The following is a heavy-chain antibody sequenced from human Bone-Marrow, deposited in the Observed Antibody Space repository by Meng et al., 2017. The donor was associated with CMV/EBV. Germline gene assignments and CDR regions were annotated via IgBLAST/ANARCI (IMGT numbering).Heavy chain of an antibody. CDR1: GFTFSSYA. V-gene: IGHV3-23*01. CDR3: AKLQSVVPAASDY. CDR2: ISGSGGST. J-gene: IGHJ4*02. Sequence: GESLKISFAASGFTFSSYAMSWVRQAPGKGLEWVSAISGSGGSTYYADSVKGRFTISRDNSKNTLYLQMNSLRAEDTAVYYCAKLQSVVPAASDYWGQGTLVTVSS. D-gene: IGHD2-2*01.